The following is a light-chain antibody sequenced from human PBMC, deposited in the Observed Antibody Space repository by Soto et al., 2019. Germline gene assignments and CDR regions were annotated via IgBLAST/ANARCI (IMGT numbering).Light chain of an antibody. CDR2: GAS. J-gene: IGKJ3*01. Sequence: ETRLTQSPGTLSLSPGERATLSCRASQSVSSSYLAWYQQKPGQAPRLLIYGASSRAAGIPDRFSGSGSGTDFTLTTSRLEPEEFAVYYCLEYDNSTFTFGPGTKVDIK. CDR3: LEYDNSTFT. V-gene: IGKV3-20*01. CDR1: QSVSSSY.